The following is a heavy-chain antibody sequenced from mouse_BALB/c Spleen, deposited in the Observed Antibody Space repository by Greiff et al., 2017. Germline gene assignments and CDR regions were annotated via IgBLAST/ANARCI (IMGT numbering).Heavy chain of an antibody. J-gene: IGHJ3*01. V-gene: IGHV2-5-1*01. CDR2: IWRGGST. CDR1: GFSLTSYG. CDR3: AKTKYYGSSYWFAY. D-gene: IGHD1-1*01. Sequence: VQLQQSGPSLVQPSQSLSITCTVSGFSLTSYGVHWVRQSPGKGLEWLGVIWRGGSTDYNAAFMSRLSITKDNSKSQVFFKMNSLQADDTAIYYCAKTKYYGSSYWFAYWGQGTLVTVSA.